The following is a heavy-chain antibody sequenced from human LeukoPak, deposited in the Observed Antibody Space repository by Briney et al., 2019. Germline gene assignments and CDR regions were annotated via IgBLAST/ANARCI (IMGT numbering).Heavy chain of an antibody. CDR3: ARGAGWYNY. D-gene: IGHD6-19*01. Sequence: KPSQTLSLTCTVSGGSISSGDYYWSWLRQPPGEGLEWIAYIHYSGTTNYNPSLKSRVTISIDTSKKQFSLKVSSVTAADTAVYYCARGAGWYNYWGQGTLVTVSS. CDR2: IHYSGTT. V-gene: IGHV4-61*08. J-gene: IGHJ4*02. CDR1: GGSISSGDYY.